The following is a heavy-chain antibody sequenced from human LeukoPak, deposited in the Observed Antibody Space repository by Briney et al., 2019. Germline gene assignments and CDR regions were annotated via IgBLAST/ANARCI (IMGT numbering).Heavy chain of an antibody. CDR1: GFTFSSYS. V-gene: IGHV3-21*01. CDR2: ISSSSSYI. D-gene: IGHD2-15*01. J-gene: IGHJ1*01. CDR3: ARDGYCSGGSCYGTAEYFQH. Sequence: GGSLRLSCAASGFTFSSYSMNWLRQAPGKRLEWVSSISSSSSYIYYADSVKGRFTISRDNAKNSLYLQMNSLRAEDTAVYYCARDGYCSGGSCYGTAEYFQHWGQGTLVTVSS.